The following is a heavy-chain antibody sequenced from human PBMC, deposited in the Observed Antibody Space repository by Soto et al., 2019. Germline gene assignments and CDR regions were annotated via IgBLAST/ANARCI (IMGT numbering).Heavy chain of an antibody. Sequence: PSETLSLTCSFSGVSISNDYASSIRPPPGKGLEWIAYIYNSGSTNYNPSLQSRVIISVDTSKDQFSLKLSSVTTADTAVYYCTRSTYYEYFQHWGQGTLVNVS. CDR1: GVSISNDY. J-gene: IGHJ1*01. CDR2: IYNSGST. D-gene: IGHD1-26*01. CDR3: TRSTYYEYFQH. V-gene: IGHV4-59*01.